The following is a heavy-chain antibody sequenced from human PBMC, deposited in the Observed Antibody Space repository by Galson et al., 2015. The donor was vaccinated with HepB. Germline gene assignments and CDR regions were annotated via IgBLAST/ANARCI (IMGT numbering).Heavy chain of an antibody. CDR3: VKEGSWFGGDWFDP. CDR1: GFIFRHHA. CDR2: INGRGSTR. V-gene: IGHV3-23*01. J-gene: IGHJ5*02. Sequence: SLRLSCAGSGFIFRHHAMAWIRQAPGKGLEWVSGINGRGSTRSYSDAVKGRFSTSRDNSKGTVFLQMDNLRAEDTAVYYCVKEGSWFGGDWFDPWGQGALVTVS. D-gene: IGHD3-16*01.